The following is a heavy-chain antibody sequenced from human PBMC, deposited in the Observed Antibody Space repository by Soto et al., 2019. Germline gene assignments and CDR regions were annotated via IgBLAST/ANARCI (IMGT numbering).Heavy chain of an antibody. CDR1: GFSLTGYY. D-gene: IGHD2-8*01. Sequence: QVQLVQSGAEVKKPGVSMKVSCKSSGFSLTGYYFHWIRAAPGQGLEWLGWINPNTGGTTYAQKFQGRVTLTLDTSIKTAYMELSILRPADTAMYYCARERYKVLSDGMDVWGQVTSVTVSS. V-gene: IGHV1-2*02. J-gene: IGHJ6*02. CDR3: ARERYKVLSDGMDV. CDR2: INPNTGGT.